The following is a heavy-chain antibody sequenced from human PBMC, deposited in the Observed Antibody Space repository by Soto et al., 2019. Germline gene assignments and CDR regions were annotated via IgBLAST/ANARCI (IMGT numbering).Heavy chain of an antibody. Sequence: EVQLVESGGGLVKPGGSLRLSCTASGFMFSSYTMNWVRQAPGKGLEWVSSVSFRGDIYYADSLEGRFTISRDDAKDSLYPQMNSLRAEDTAVYYCARGCSSASCYYYWGQGTLVTVSS. CDR2: VSFRGDI. D-gene: IGHD2-2*01. J-gene: IGHJ4*02. V-gene: IGHV3-21*01. CDR1: GFMFSSYT. CDR3: ARGCSSASCYYY.